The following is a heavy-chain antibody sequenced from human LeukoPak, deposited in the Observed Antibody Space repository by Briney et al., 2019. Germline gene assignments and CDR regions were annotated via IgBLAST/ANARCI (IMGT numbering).Heavy chain of an antibody. V-gene: IGHV3-30*18. Sequence: PGGSLRLSCAASGFTFSTYSMNWVRQAPGMGLEWVAVMSYDGSNTYYADSVKGRFTISRDSAKNTLYLQMNSLRVEDTAVYYCAKGDGMDVWGQGTTVTVSS. CDR1: GFTFSTYS. J-gene: IGHJ6*02. CDR2: MSYDGSNT. CDR3: AKGDGMDV.